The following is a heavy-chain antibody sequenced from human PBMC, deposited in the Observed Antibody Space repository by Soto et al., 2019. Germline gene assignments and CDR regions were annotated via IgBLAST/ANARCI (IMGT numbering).Heavy chain of an antibody. D-gene: IGHD2-15*01. J-gene: IGHJ4*02. Sequence: GESLKISCKGSGYSFTSYWIGWVLQMPGKGLEWMGIIYPGDSDTRYSPSFQGQVTISADKSISSAYLQWSSLKASDTAMYYCVKRVDSPQYLLAYSAQRTPVTVAS. CDR3: VKRVDSPQYLLAY. V-gene: IGHV5-51*01. CDR2: IYPGDSDT. CDR1: GYSFTSYW.